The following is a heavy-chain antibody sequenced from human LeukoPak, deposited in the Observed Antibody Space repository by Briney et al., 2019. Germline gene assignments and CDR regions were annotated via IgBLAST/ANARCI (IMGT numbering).Heavy chain of an antibody. CDR3: ASTVYGGYNVYYFNY. D-gene: IGHD4-17*01. Sequence: PSETLSLTCTVSGGSISSSSYYWGWTRQPPGKGLEWIGSIYYSGSTYYNPSLKSPVTMSVDTSKNQFSLKLSSVIAADTAVYFCASTVYGGYNVYYFNYWGQGTLVTVSS. V-gene: IGHV4-39*07. CDR1: GGSISSSSYY. CDR2: IYYSGST. J-gene: IGHJ4*02.